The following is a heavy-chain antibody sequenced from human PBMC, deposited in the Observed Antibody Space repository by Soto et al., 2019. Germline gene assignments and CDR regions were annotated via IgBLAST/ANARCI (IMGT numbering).Heavy chain of an antibody. CDR3: TFSARVATNYYYYGMDV. D-gene: IGHD5-12*01. Sequence: EVQLVESGGGLVKPGGSLRLSCAASGFTFSNAWMNWVRQAPGKGLEWVGRIKSKTDGGTTDYAAPMKGRFTISRDDSKNTLYLQMNSLKTEDTAVYYCTFSARVATNYYYYGMDVWGQGTTVTVSS. V-gene: IGHV3-15*07. J-gene: IGHJ6*02. CDR1: GFTFSNAW. CDR2: IKSKTDGGTT.